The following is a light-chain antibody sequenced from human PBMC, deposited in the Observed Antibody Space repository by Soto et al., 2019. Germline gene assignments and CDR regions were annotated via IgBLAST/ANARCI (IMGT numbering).Light chain of an antibody. CDR3: QQFCNWPRT. V-gene: IGKV3-20*01. J-gene: IGKJ1*01. CDR1: QTVSSGTY. CDR2: GAS. Sequence: ATVYCRTSQTVSSGTYLVWYQQRPGQPPRRLIYGASREATGNPDRFSGSGTGPDFTLTIISLQSDSFAVYYCQQFCNWPRTLGKGTKGDIK.